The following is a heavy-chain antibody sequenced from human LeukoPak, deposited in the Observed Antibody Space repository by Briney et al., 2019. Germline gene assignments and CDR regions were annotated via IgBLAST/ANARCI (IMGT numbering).Heavy chain of an antibody. CDR3: ARDTSAVGYDFWSGPLDY. CDR1: GFTFSSYA. Sequence: GGSLRLSCAASGFTFSSYAMHWVRQAPGKGLEWVAVISYDGSNKYYADSVKGRFTISRDNSKNTLYLQMNSLRAEDTAVYYCARDTSAVGYDFWSGPLDYWGQGTLVTVSS. CDR2: ISYDGSNK. J-gene: IGHJ4*02. V-gene: IGHV3-30*04. D-gene: IGHD3-3*01.